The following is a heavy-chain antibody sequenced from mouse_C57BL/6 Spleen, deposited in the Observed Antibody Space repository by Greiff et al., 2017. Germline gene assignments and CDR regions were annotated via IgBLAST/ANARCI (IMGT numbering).Heavy chain of an antibody. CDR1: GYTFTDYY. J-gene: IGHJ4*01. Sequence: VQLQQSGPELVKPGASVKISCKASGYTFTDYYMNWVKQSHGKSLEWIGDINPNNGGTSYNQKFKGKATLTVDKSSSTAYMELRSLTSEDSAVYYCATYYYGSSPYAMDYGGQGTSVTVSS. CDR3: ATYYYGSSPYAMDY. V-gene: IGHV1-26*01. CDR2: INPNNGGT. D-gene: IGHD1-1*01.